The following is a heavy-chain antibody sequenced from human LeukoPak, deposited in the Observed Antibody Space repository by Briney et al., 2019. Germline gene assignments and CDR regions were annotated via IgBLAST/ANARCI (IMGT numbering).Heavy chain of an antibody. CDR2: ISYDGSNK. V-gene: IGHV3-30*04. CDR3: ARDCSLGYCSSTSKDAFDI. Sequence: GGSLRLFCAASGFTFSSYAMHWVRQAPGKGLEGVAVISYDGSNKYYADSVKGRFTISRDNSKNTLYLQMNSLRAEDTAVYYCARDCSLGYCSSTSKDAFDIWGQGTMVTVSS. CDR1: GFTFSSYA. D-gene: IGHD2-2*01. J-gene: IGHJ3*02.